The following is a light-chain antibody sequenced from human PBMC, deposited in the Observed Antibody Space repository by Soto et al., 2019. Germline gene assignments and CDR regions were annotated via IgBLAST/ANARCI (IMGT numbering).Light chain of an antibody. J-gene: IGKJ1*01. CDR3: QQYGSSSWT. CDR1: QSVSSSY. CDR2: GAS. V-gene: IGKV3-20*01. Sequence: EIVFTQSPGPLSLSPGERATLPFRASQSVSSSYLAWYQQKPGQAPRLLIYGASSRATGIPDRFSGSGSGTDFTLTISRLEPEDFAVYYCQQYGSSSWTFGQGTKVDIK.